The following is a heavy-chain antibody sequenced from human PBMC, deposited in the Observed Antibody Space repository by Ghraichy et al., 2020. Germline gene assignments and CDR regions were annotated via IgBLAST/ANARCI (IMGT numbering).Heavy chain of an antibody. J-gene: IGHJ4*02. CDR2: IYHSGST. CDR3: ARGGHYDTYIDY. CDR1: GGSISSGGYS. D-gene: IGHD3-16*01. V-gene: IGHV4-30-2*01. Sequence: SETLSLTCAVSGGSISSGGYSWSWIRQPPGKGLEWIGYIYHSGSTYYNPSLKSRVTISVDRSKNQFSLKLSSVTAADTAVYYCARGGHYDTYIDYWGQGTLVTVSS.